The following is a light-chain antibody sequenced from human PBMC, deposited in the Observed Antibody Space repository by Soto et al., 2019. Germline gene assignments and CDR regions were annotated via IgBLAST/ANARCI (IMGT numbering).Light chain of an antibody. CDR1: QSVSSY. V-gene: IGKV3-11*01. Sequence: EIVLTQSPATLSLSPGERATLSCRASQSVSSYLAWYQQKPGQAPRLLIYDASNRATGIPARFSGSGSGTDFTLTISSIEPEEFAVYYCQQRSNWPPLFGPGTKVDIK. CDR3: QQRSNWPPL. J-gene: IGKJ3*01. CDR2: DAS.